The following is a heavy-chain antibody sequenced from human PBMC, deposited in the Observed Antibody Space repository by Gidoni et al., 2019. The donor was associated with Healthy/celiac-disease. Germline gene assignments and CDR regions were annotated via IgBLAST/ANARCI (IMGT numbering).Heavy chain of an antibody. J-gene: IGHJ3*02. V-gene: IGHV3-30-3*01. CDR3: AREPPRADDAFDI. CDR1: GFTFSSYA. CDR2: ISYDGSNK. Sequence: VQLVESGAGVVQPVSSLSLSCAASGFTFSSYAMHWVRQAPGKGMEWVAVISYDGSNKDYADSVKGRFTISRDNSKNTLYLQMNSLRAEDTAVYYCAREPPRADDAFDIWGQGTMVTVSS.